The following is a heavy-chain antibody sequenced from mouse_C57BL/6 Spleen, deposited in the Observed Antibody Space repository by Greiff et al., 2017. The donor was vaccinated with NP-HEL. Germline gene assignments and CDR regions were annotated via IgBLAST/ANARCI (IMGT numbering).Heavy chain of an antibody. CDR1: GYAFSSYW. V-gene: IGHV1-80*01. J-gene: IGHJ3*01. D-gene: IGHD3-2*02. CDR3: ARSDSSGPAWFAY. Sequence: VQLQQSGAELVKPGASVKISCKASGYAFSSYWMNWVKQRPGKGLEWIGQIYPGDGDTNYNGKFKGKATLNADKSSSTAYMQLSSLTSEDSAVYFCARSDSSGPAWFAYWGQGTLVTVSA. CDR2: IYPGDGDT.